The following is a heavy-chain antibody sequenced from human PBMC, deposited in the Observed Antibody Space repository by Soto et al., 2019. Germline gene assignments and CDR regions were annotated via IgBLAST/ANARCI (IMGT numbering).Heavy chain of an antibody. J-gene: IGHJ4*02. CDR2: ISSDSSHT. V-gene: IGHV3-21*01. Sequence: GGSLRLSCAASGFTLSYYTMDWVRQAPGKGLEWVSSISSDSSHTYYADSVKGRFTISRDNAKNSLYLQMNGLRAEDTAVYYCAKDKNGYYGWYYYDSSGHWNHLDYWGQGTLVTVSS. CDR1: GFTLSYYT. D-gene: IGHD3-22*01. CDR3: AKDKNGYYGWYYYDSSGHWNHLDY.